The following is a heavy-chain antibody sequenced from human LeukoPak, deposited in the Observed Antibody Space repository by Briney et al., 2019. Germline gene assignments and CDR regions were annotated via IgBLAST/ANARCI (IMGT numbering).Heavy chain of an antibody. CDR2: ISSGTISVTTV. V-gene: IGHV3-11*01. CDR1: GFTFNDCY. Sequence: GGSLRLSCAASGFTFNDCYMSWIRQAPGKGLEWVSYISSGTISVTTVYYADSVKGRFTISRDNAKNSLYLQMNSLRPEDTAVYFCAREGVGFSYGYAYHWGQGTLVTVSS. D-gene: IGHD5-18*01. J-gene: IGHJ5*02. CDR3: AREGVGFSYGYAYH.